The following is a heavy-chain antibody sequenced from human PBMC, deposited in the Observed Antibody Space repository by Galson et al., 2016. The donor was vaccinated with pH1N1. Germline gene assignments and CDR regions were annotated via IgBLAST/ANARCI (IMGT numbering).Heavy chain of an antibody. CDR2: TSYDGSNK. J-gene: IGHJ6*02. CDR3: ARETPCSSGWGYYYGMDV. D-gene: IGHD6-19*01. CDR1: GFTFSTYA. Sequence: SLRLSCAASGFTFSTYAMHWVRQAPGKGLEWVALTSYDGSNKYYADSVKGRFTISRDNSKNTLYLEMNSLRAEDTAVYYCARETPCSSGWGYYYGMDVWGQGTTVTVSS. V-gene: IGHV3-30-3*01.